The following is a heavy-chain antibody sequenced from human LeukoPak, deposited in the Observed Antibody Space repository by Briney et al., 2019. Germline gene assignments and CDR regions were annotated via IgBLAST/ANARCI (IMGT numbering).Heavy chain of an antibody. CDR2: IQSHATNK. CDR1: GFTFSTYG. J-gene: IGHJ4*02. Sequence: PGGSLRLSCAASGFTFSTYGMHWVRQAPGKGLEWVSFIQSHATNKYYADSVKGRFTVSRDNSKNTLYLQMNSLTPENTAMYYCAKDADYHPYSWGQGTLVTVSS. D-gene: IGHD4-11*01. CDR3: AKDADYHPYS. V-gene: IGHV3-30*02.